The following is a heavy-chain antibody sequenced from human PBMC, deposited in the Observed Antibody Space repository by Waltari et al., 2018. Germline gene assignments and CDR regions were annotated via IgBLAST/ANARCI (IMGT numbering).Heavy chain of an antibody. CDR3: ARGSSGWDYYYYYGMDV. CDR1: GGSISSSSYY. Sequence: QLQLQESGPGLVKPSETLSLPCTVSGGSISSSSYYWGWIRQPPGKGLEWIGSIYYSGSSYYSPSRKRRVTISVDTAKNQFSLKLSSVTAADTAVEYCARGSSGWDYYYYYGMDVWGQGTTVTVSS. V-gene: IGHV4-39*07. CDR2: IYYSGSS. J-gene: IGHJ6*02. D-gene: IGHD6-19*01.